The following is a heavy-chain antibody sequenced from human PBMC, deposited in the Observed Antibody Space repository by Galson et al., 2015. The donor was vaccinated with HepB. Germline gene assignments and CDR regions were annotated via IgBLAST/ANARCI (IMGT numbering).Heavy chain of an antibody. CDR1: GFTFSSYW. CDR3: AARLLHSGGMDV. J-gene: IGHJ6*02. D-gene: IGHD3-10*01. CDR2: INSDGSST. V-gene: IGHV3-74*01. Sequence: SLRLSCAASGFTFSSYWTHWVRRAPGKGLVWVSRINSDGSSTSYAGSVKGRFTISRDNAKNTLYLQMNSLRAEDTAVYYCAARLLHSGGMDVWGQGTTATVSS.